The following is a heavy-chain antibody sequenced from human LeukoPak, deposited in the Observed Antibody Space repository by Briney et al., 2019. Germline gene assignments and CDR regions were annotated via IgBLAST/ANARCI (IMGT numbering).Heavy chain of an antibody. CDR2: INSDESIT. CDR3: ARDIAVAGFDY. J-gene: IGHJ4*02. CDR1: GFTFSSSW. V-gene: IGHV3-74*01. Sequence: PGGSLRLSCAASGFTFSSSWMYWVRQAPGKGLVWVSRINSDESITTYADSVKGRFTISRDNAKNSLYLQMNSLRAEDTAVYYCARDIAVAGFDYWGQGTLVTVSS. D-gene: IGHD6-19*01.